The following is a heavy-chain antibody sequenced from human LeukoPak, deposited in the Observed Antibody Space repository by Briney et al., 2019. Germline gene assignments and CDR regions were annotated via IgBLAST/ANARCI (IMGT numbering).Heavy chain of an antibody. CDR2: INHSGST. CDR3: ARVRAAAGTVDY. V-gene: IGHV4-34*01. CDR1: GGSFSGYY. Sequence: PSETLSLTCAVYGGSFSGYYWSWIRLPPGKGLEWIGEINHSGSTNYNPSLKSRVTISVDTSKNQFSLKLSSVTAADTAVYYCARVRAAAGTVDYWGQGTLVTVSS. D-gene: IGHD6-13*01. J-gene: IGHJ4*02.